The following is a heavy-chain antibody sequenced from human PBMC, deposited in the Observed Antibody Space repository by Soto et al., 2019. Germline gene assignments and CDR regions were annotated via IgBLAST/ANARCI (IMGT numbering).Heavy chain of an antibody. CDR3: ARDMSVPAGYAFDI. D-gene: IGHD2-2*01. CDR1: GGSISSGGYY. J-gene: IGHJ3*02. Sequence: QVQLQESGPGLVKPSQTLSLTCTVSGGSISSGGYYWSWIRQHPGKGLEWIGYIYYSGSTYYNPSLESRVNISVDTSKNQFSLKLSSVTAADTAVYYCARDMSVPAGYAFDIWGQGTMVTVSS. V-gene: IGHV4-31*03. CDR2: IYYSGST.